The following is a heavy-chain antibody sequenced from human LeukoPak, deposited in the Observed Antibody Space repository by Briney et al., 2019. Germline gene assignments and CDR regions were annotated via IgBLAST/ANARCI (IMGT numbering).Heavy chain of an antibody. J-gene: IGHJ4*02. CDR3: ARMVRGVYYFDY. CDR2: IYYSGST. CDR1: GGSISSSSYY. Sequence: SETLSLTCTVSGGSISSSSYYWGWLRQPPGKGLEWIGSIYYSGSTYYNPPLKSRVTISVDTSKNQFSLKLSSVTAADTAVYYCARMVRGVYYFDYWGQGTLVTVSS. D-gene: IGHD3-10*01. V-gene: IGHV4-39*01.